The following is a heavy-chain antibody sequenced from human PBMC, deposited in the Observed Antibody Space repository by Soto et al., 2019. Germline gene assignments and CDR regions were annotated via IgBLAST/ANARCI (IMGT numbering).Heavy chain of an antibody. V-gene: IGHV3-33*01. D-gene: IGHD3-3*01. Sequence: SCASSGFTFSSYCIHWVRQAPGKGLERVAVIWYDGSNKYYADSVKGRFTISRDNSKDTLYLQMNSLRAEDTAVYYCARPYYDFWSGGPPHYYYGMDVWGQGTTVTVSS. CDR3: ARPYYDFWSGGPPHYYYGMDV. CDR1: GFTFSSYC. CDR2: IWYDGSNK. J-gene: IGHJ6*02.